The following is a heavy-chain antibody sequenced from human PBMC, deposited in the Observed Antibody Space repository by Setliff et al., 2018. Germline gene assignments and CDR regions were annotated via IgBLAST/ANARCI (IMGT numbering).Heavy chain of an antibody. CDR3: ARVDWGYSSNWSIDD. CDR2: IYIRGGT. V-gene: IGHV4-61*02. CDR1: GGSITDENSW. J-gene: IGHJ4*02. Sequence: SETLSLTCTVSGGSITDENSWWAWIRQPAGKRPEWLGLIYIRGGTDYNPSLKSRVTISLDTSRNQFSLNLTSVTAADTAVYYCARVDWGYSSNWSIDDWGQGTLVTVSS. D-gene: IGHD6-13*01.